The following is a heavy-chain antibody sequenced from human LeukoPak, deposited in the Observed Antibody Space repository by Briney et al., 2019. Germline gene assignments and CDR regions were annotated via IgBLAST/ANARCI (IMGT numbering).Heavy chain of an antibody. Sequence: GGSLRLSCAASGFTVSSNHMTWVRQAPGKGLEWVPEIYTGGLTFYADSVTGRFTISRDNSKNTVYLQMNSLGVEDTARYYCARDNAPAEGGLDYWGQGTLVTVSS. CDR1: GFTVSSNH. V-gene: IGHV3-53*01. CDR3: ARDNAPAEGGLDY. J-gene: IGHJ4*02. D-gene: IGHD2-2*01. CDR2: IYTGGLT.